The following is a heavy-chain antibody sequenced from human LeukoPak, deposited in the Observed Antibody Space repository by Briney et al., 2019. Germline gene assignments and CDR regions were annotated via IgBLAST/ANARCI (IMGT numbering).Heavy chain of an antibody. Sequence: ASVKVSCKASGYTFTSYDINWVRQATGQGLEWMGWMNPNSGNTGYAQKFQGRVTMTRNTSISTAYTELRSLRSDDTAVYYCARDAGDPDGPFDYWGQGTLVTVSS. D-gene: IGHD1-26*01. V-gene: IGHV1-8*01. CDR3: ARDAGDPDGPFDY. CDR2: MNPNSGNT. J-gene: IGHJ4*02. CDR1: GYTFTSYD.